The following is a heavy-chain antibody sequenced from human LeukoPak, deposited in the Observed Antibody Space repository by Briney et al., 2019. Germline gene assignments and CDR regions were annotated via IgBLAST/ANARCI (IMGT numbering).Heavy chain of an antibody. Sequence: GGSLRLSCAASGFTFSDYFMSWIRQAPGKGLEWVSYISSSGSTRYYADSVKGRFTISRDNAKNSLYLQMNSLRAEDTAVYYCVRDGYCSGGSCSWTLDYWGQGTLVTVSS. CDR2: ISSSGSTR. CDR1: GFTFSDYF. J-gene: IGHJ4*02. CDR3: VRDGYCSGGSCSWTLDY. D-gene: IGHD2-15*01. V-gene: IGHV3-11*04.